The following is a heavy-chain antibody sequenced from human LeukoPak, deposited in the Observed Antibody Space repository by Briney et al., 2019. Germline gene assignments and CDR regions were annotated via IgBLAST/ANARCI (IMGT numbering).Heavy chain of an antibody. D-gene: IGHD3-22*01. J-gene: IGHJ4*02. Sequence: SETLSLTCTVSGGSISSGNYYWSWIRKPAGKGLEWIGRIYTSGSTNYNPSLKSRVTISVDTSKNQFSLKLSSVTAADTAVYYCAREGDYYDTSGTLDYWGQGTLVTVSS. CDR1: GGSISSGNYY. CDR2: IYTSGST. CDR3: AREGDYYDTSGTLDY. V-gene: IGHV4-61*02.